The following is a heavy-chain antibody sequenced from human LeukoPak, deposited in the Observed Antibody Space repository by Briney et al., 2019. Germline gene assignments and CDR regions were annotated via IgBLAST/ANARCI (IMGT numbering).Heavy chain of an antibody. CDR2: IYTSGST. D-gene: IGHD5-18*01. J-gene: IGHJ6*02. V-gene: IGHV4-4*07. CDR1: GGSISSYH. Sequence: SETLSLTCTVSGGSISSYHWSWIRQPAGKGLEWIGRIYTSGSTNYNPSLKSRVTMSVDTSKNQFSLKLSSVTAADTAVYYCARGGYSYGYVYYYYGMDVWGQGTTVTVSS. CDR3: ARGGYSYGYVYYYYGMDV.